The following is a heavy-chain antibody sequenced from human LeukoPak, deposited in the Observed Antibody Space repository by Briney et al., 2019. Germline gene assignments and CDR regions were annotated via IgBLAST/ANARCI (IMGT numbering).Heavy chain of an antibody. V-gene: IGHV4-4*02. D-gene: IGHD6-13*01. CDR1: GDSISNNIW. CDR3: AKNAWYCLDY. J-gene: IGHJ4*02. Sequence: SETLSLTCTVSGDSISNNIWWSWVRQPPGQGLEWIGEIFHSGSTNYNPSLKSRVTISLDKSKNQVALRVGSLTAADTAVYYCAKNAWYCLDYWGQGTLVTVSS. CDR2: IFHSGST.